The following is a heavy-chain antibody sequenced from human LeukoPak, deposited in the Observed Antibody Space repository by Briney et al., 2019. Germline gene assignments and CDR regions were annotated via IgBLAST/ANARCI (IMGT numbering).Heavy chain of an antibody. J-gene: IGHJ4*02. CDR1: GYTFTGYY. Sequence: ASVKVSSKASGYTFTGYYMHWVRQAPGQGLEWMGWINPNSGGTNYAQKFQGRVTMTRDTSISTAYMELSRLRSDDTAVYYCARAPYDFWSGYTLYYFDYWGQGTLVTVSS. V-gene: IGHV1-2*02. CDR2: INPNSGGT. D-gene: IGHD3-3*01. CDR3: ARAPYDFWSGYTLYYFDY.